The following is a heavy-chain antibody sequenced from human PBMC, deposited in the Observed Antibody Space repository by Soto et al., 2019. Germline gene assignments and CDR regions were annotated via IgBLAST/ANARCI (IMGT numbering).Heavy chain of an antibody. V-gene: IGHV1-18*01. CDR3: ARDESYDFWSGCSPYGGWFDP. J-gene: IGHJ5*02. Sequence: ASVKVSCKASGYTFTSYGISWVRQAPGQGLEWMGWISAYSGNTNYAQKLQGRVTMTTDTSTSTAYMELRSLRSDDTAVYYCARDESYDFWSGCSPYGGWFDPWGQGTLVTVSS. CDR2: ISAYSGNT. D-gene: IGHD3-3*01. CDR1: GYTFTSYG.